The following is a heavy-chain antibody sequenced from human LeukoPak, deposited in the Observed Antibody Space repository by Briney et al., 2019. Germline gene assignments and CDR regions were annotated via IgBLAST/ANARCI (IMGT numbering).Heavy chain of an antibody. J-gene: IGHJ4*02. CDR3: AREVEMATILH. CDR1: GFTFSSYG. CDR2: ISHDGSNK. D-gene: IGHD5-24*01. Sequence: PGGSLRLSCAASGFTFSSYGMHWVRQAPGKGLEWVAVISHDGSNKYYADSVKGRFTISRDNSKNTLYLQMNSLRAEDTAVYYCAREVEMATILHWGQGTLVTVSS. V-gene: IGHV3-30*03.